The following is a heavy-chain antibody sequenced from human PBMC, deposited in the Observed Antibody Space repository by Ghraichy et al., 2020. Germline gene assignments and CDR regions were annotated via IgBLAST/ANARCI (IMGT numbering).Heavy chain of an antibody. Sequence: SETLSLTCTVSGGSISSSSYYWGWIRQPPGKGLEWIGSIYYSGSTYYNPSLKSRVTISVDTSKNQFSLKLSSVTAADTAVYYCARHAETIAGARSPFDYWGQGTLVTVSS. CDR3: ARHAETIAGARSPFDY. CDR2: IYYSGST. CDR1: GGSISSSSYY. J-gene: IGHJ4*02. D-gene: IGHD6-13*01. V-gene: IGHV4-39*01.